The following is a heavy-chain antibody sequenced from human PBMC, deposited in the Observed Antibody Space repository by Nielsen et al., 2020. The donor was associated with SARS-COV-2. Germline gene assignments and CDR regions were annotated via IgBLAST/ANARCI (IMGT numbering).Heavy chain of an antibody. CDR3: AREDDSSGYTYGMDV. J-gene: IGHJ6*02. CDR2: IWYDGSQK. CDR1: GFTFSSFG. D-gene: IGHD3-22*01. Sequence: GGSLRLSCAASGFTFSSFGMQWVRQAPGKGLEWVALIWYDGSQKYYVDSVKGRFTISRDNSKNTLYLQMNSLRAEDTAVYYCAREDDSSGYTYGMDVWGQGTTVTVSS. V-gene: IGHV3-33*01.